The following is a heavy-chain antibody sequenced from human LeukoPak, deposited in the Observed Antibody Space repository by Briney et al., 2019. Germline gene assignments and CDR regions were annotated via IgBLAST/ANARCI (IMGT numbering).Heavy chain of an antibody. Sequence: GGSLRLSCAASAFTFKSHAMSWVRQAPGKGLEWVSVISDSGGNTFYADSVKGRFTISRDNSKNTLYLQMNSLRVDDTAVYYCAKLLYGLEAAGPASWGQETRSPSPQ. J-gene: IGHJ5*02. CDR1: AFTFKSHA. CDR2: ISDSGGNT. D-gene: IGHD6-13*01. V-gene: IGHV3-23*01. CDR3: AKLLYGLEAAGPAS.